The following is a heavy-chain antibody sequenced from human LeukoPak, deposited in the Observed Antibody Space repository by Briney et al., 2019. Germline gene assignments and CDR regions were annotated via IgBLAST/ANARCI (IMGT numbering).Heavy chain of an antibody. CDR2: INHSGST. J-gene: IGHJ4*02. CDR1: GGSFSGYY. Sequence: PSETLSLTCAVYGGSFSGYYWSWIRQPPGKGLEWIGEINHSGSTNYNPSLKSRVTISVDTSKNQFSLKLSSVTAADTAVYYCARLYVGRDYWGQGTLVTVSS. V-gene: IGHV4-34*01. D-gene: IGHD3-16*01. CDR3: ARLYVGRDY.